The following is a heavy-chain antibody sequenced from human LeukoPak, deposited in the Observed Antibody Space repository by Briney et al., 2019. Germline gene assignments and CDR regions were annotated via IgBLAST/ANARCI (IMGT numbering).Heavy chain of an antibody. CDR1: GFTFNNCG. Sequence: GGSLRLSCAASGFTFNNCGMSWVRQAPGKGLEWVSTISGSGGSTYYADSVKGRFTISRDNSKNTLYLQMNSLRVEDTALYHCARKGLGGELGGFDSWGQGTLVTVSS. J-gene: IGHJ4*02. CDR3: ARKGLGGELGGFDS. D-gene: IGHD1-7*01. V-gene: IGHV3-23*01. CDR2: ISGSGGST.